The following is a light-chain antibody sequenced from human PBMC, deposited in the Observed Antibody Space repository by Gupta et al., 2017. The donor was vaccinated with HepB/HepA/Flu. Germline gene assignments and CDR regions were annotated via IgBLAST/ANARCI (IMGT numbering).Light chain of an antibody. CDR1: RPISRY. CDR2: ATS. Sequence: DIQMTQSPSSVSASVGDRVTISCRASRPISRYLNWYQQRPGRAPKLVLHATSTLANGVPSRFRGNESGTDFTLTIDMVQPEDFGTYYCQRRLNVPLTFGQGTRMDIK. CDR3: QRRLNVPLT. J-gene: IGKJ5*01. V-gene: IGKV1-39*01.